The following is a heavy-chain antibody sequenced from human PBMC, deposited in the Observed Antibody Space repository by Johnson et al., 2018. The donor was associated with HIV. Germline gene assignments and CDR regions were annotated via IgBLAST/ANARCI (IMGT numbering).Heavy chain of an antibody. Sequence: QMLLVESGGGVVQPGRSLRLSCTASGFTFSNYAMHWVRQATGKGLEWVAVISFDESNYYYADSVKGRFIISRDNSKNTLYLQMNSLRVEDTAVYYCGRDREGIRGPSPVDAFDIWGQGTMVTVSS. CDR3: GRDREGIRGPSPVDAFDI. J-gene: IGHJ3*02. D-gene: IGHD2-15*01. CDR1: GFTFSNYA. CDR2: ISFDESNY. V-gene: IGHV3-30-3*01.